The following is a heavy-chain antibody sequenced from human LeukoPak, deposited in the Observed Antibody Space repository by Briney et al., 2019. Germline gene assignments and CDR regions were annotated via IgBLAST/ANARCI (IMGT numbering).Heavy chain of an antibody. V-gene: IGHV3-30*07. J-gene: IGHJ4*02. CDR2: ISYDGSNK. CDR3: ARFYGSGTYAFDY. D-gene: IGHD3-10*01. Sequence: PGGSLRLSCAASGFTFSSYAMHWVRQAPGKGLEWVAVISYDGSNKYYADSVKGRFTISRDNSKNTLYLQMNSLRAEDTAVYYCARFYGSGTYAFDYWGQGTLVTVSS. CDR1: GFTFSSYA.